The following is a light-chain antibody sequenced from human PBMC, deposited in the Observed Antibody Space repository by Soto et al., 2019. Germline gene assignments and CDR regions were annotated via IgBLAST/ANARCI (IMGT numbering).Light chain of an antibody. V-gene: IGKV3-20*01. CDR2: GAS. CDR1: QSVDSFY. J-gene: IGKJ1*01. CDR3: QQYGSWPRT. Sequence: ELVLTQSPGTLSLSPGERATLSCRASQSVDSFYLAWYQQRAGQAPRLLIYGASTRTTGVPDRFSGSGSGTDFILTISRLEPEDFAVYYCQQYGSWPRTFGQGTKVDIK.